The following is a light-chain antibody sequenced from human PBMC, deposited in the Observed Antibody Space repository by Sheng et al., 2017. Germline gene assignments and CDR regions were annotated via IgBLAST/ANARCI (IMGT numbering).Light chain of an antibody. CDR2: VAS. J-gene: IGKJ2*01. V-gene: IGKV1D-12*01. CDR3: QQADSFQYT. Sequence: DIQMTQFPSSVSASVGDRVTLTCRASQNIRRWLAWYQQKPGKAPKLLIYVASTLQSGVPSRFSGSGSGTDFALHIDSLQPEDFGTYFCQQADSFQYTFGQGTKLDIK. CDR1: QNIRRW.